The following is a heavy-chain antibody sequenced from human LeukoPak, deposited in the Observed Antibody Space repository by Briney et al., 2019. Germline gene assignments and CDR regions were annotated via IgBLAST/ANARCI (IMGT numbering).Heavy chain of an antibody. Sequence: GSLRLTCAASGFTFSSYWMSWVRQAPGKGLEWIGSIYHSGSTYYNPSLKSRVTISVDTSKKQFSLKLSSVTAADTAVYYCASSENDAFDIWGQGTMVTVSS. V-gene: IGHV4-38-2*01. CDR2: IYHSGST. CDR1: GFTFSSYW. J-gene: IGHJ3*02. CDR3: ASSENDAFDI.